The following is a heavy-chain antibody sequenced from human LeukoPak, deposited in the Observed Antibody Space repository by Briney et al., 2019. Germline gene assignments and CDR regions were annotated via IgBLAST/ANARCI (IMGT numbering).Heavy chain of an antibody. CDR3: ARDVIAVAFDY. CDR2: ISSSSTTM. J-gene: IGHJ4*02. V-gene: IGHV3-48*04. CDR1: GFTLSTYS. D-gene: IGHD6-19*01. Sequence: GGSLRLSCAASGFTLSTYSMNWVRQAPGKGLEWISYISSSSTTMYYADSVKGRFTISRDNAKNSLYLQMNSLRAEDTAVYYCARDVIAVAFDYWGQGTLVTVSS.